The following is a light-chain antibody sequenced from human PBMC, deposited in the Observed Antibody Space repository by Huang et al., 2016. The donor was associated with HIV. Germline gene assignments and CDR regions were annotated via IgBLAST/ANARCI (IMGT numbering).Light chain of an antibody. V-gene: IGKV1-39*01. Sequence: DIQMTQSPSSLSASVGDRVTITCRATQSIRSYLNWYHQKPGEAPKLLISAASRLQGGVPSRFSGSGSGTDFTLTSTSLQPEDFGTYYCQQSHSTPHTFGQGTKVEIK. CDR3: QQSHSTPHT. CDR1: QSIRSY. J-gene: IGKJ2*01. CDR2: AAS.